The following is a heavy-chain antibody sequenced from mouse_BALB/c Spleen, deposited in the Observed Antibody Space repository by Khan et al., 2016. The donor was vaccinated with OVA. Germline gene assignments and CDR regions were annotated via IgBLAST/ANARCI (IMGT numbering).Heavy chain of an antibody. V-gene: IGHV1S136*01. CDR1: GYTFTSYV. Sequence: EVQLQQSGPELVKPGASVKMSCKASGYTFTSYVMHWVMQKPGQGLEWIGYINPYSDGTKYNEKFKGKATLTSDKSSSTAYLELSSLTSEDSAVYYCARGDDFGSSTWFVYWGQGTLVTVSA. CDR3: ARGDDFGSSTWFVY. J-gene: IGHJ3*01. D-gene: IGHD1-1*01. CDR2: INPYSDGT.